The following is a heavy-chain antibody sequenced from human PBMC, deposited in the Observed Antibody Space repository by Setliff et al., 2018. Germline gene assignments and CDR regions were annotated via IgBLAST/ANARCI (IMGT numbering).Heavy chain of an antibody. CDR2: IIPIFGTA. D-gene: IGHD3-22*01. CDR3: ARGNYYDSSGYSVDY. Sequence: ASVKVSCKASGGTFSSYAISWVRQAPGQGLEWMGGIIPIFGTANHAQKFQGRVTITTDESTSTAYMELSSLRSEDTAVYYCARGNYYDSSGYSVDYWGQGTLVTVSS. J-gene: IGHJ4*02. V-gene: IGHV1-69*05. CDR1: GGTFSSYA.